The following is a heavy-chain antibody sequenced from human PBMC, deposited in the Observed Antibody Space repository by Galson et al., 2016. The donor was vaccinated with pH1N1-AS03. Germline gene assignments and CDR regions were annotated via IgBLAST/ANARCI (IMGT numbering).Heavy chain of an antibody. Sequence: SLRLSCAASGFMFSDFWMTWVRHAPGKGLEWVANIDKGGSEKYYVDSVKGRFTISRDYAKNSLYLEMDSLRVEDTAVYSCARVSSLGCCVGASCQYWYFDLWGRGTLVTVSS. V-gene: IGHV3-7*01. CDR2: IDKGGSEK. CDR1: GFMFSDFW. D-gene: IGHD2-15*01. CDR3: ARVSSLGCCVGASCQYWYFDL. J-gene: IGHJ2*01.